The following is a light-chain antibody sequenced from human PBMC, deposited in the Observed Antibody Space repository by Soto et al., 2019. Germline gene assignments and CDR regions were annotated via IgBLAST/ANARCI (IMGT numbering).Light chain of an antibody. CDR3: ISYTSSTSAV. CDR1: SSDVGRYNY. J-gene: IGLJ2*01. Sequence: QSALTQPASVSGSPGQSITISCTGTSSDVGRYNYVYWFQQHPGKAPKLIIFEVSTRPSGVSNRFSGSKSGNTASLTISGLQIEDEADYYCISYTSSTSAVFGGGTKLTVL. CDR2: EVS. V-gene: IGLV2-14*01.